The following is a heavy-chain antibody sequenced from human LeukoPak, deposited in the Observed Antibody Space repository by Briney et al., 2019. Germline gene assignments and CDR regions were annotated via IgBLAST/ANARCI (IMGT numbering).Heavy chain of an antibody. D-gene: IGHD3-10*01. CDR2: IYSGGST. CDR3: ARVPPFDYYYGMDV. Sequence: GGPLRLSCAASGFTVSSNYMSWVRQAPGKGLEWVSVIYSGGSTYYADSVKGRFTISRDNSKNTLYLQMNSLRAEDTAVYYCARVPPFDYYYGMDVWGQGTTVTVSS. J-gene: IGHJ6*02. CDR1: GFTVSSNY. V-gene: IGHV3-53*01.